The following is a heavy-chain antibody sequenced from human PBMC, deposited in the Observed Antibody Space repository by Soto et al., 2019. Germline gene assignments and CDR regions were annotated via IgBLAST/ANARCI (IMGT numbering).Heavy chain of an antibody. D-gene: IGHD3-10*01. V-gene: IGHV4-59*01. Sequence: SETLSLTCTVSGGSISSYSWNWIRQPPGKGLEWIGYIYSSGSTNYNPSLKSRVTISVDTSENQFSLKLNSVTAADTAVYYCASAISKREFLYYYYYMDVWGKGTTVTVSS. CDR2: IYSSGST. CDR1: GGSISSYS. CDR3: ASAISKREFLYYYYYMDV. J-gene: IGHJ6*03.